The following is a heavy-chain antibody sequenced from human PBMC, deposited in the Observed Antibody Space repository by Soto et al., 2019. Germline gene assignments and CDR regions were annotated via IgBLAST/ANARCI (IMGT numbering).Heavy chain of an antibody. Sequence: QVQLVESGGGVVQPGTSLKLSCATSGFIFTSFGMHWLRQAPGKGLEWVAVISYDGIDENYADSVKGRFAISRDKSKSTVYLHMNTLRVEDTAVYYCAKDFREMATVAPYVSGAQGTLVTVSS. D-gene: IGHD3-16*01. J-gene: IGHJ4*02. CDR1: GFIFTSFG. CDR3: AKDFREMATVAPYVS. V-gene: IGHV3-30*18. CDR2: ISYDGIDE.